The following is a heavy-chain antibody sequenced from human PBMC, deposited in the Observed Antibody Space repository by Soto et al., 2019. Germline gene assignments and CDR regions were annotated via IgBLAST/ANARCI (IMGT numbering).Heavy chain of an antibody. CDR1: GGTFSSYA. D-gene: IGHD4-17*01. CDR2: IIPIFGTA. J-gene: IGHJ4*02. V-gene: IGHV1-69*12. Sequence: QVQLVQSGAEVKKPGSSVKVSCKASGGTFSSYAISWVRQAPGQGLEWVGGIIPIFGTANYAQKFQGRVTITADESTSTAYMELSSLRSEDTAVYYCARVAVTKGPYYFDYWGQGTLVTVSS. CDR3: ARVAVTKGPYYFDY.